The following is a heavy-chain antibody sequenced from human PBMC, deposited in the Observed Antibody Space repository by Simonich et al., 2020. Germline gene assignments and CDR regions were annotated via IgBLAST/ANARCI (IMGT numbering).Heavy chain of an antibody. CDR1: GFTFSSYA. D-gene: IGHD6-13*01. J-gene: IGHJ3*02. V-gene: IGHV3-30*07. Sequence: QVQLVESGGGVVQPGRSLRLSCAASGFTFSSYAMHWVRRAQCNGLRCVAVKLIDGSNKYYADSVKGRFTISRDNSKNTLYLQMNSLRAEDTAVYYCARDIVSFGSSWYAFDIWGQGTMVTVSS. CDR2: KLIDGSNK. CDR3: ARDIVSFGSSWYAFDI.